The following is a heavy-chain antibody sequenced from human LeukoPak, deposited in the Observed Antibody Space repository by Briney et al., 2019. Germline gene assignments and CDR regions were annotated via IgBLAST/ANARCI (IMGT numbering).Heavy chain of an antibody. V-gene: IGHV1-46*01. D-gene: IGHD6-13*01. CDR3: ARDRVLYSNRASAPLGY. Sequence: GASVKISCKASGYTFTSYYMHWVRQAPGQGLEWMGIINPSGGSTSYAQKFQGRVTMTRDTSTSTVYMELSSLRSEDTAVYYCARDRVLYSNRASAPLGYWGQGTLVTVSS. CDR1: GYTFTSYY. J-gene: IGHJ4*02. CDR2: INPSGGST.